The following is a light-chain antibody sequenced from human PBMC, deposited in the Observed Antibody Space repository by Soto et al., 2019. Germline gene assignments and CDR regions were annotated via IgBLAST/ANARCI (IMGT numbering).Light chain of an antibody. CDR1: SSNIGSNT. CDR3: AAWDDSLNAYV. J-gene: IGLJ1*01. Sequence: VLTQPPSASGTPGQRVTISCSGSSSNIGSNTVNWYQQLPGTAPKLLIYSNNQRPSGVPDRFSGSKSGTSASLAISGLQSEDEADCYCAAWDDSLNAYVFGTGTKV. CDR2: SNN. V-gene: IGLV1-44*01.